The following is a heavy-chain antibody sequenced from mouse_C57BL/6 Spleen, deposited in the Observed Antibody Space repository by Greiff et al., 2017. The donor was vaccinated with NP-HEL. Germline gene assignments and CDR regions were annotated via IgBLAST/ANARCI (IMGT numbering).Heavy chain of an antibody. CDR1: GFTFSDYY. CDR3: AREAILRLDY. J-gene: IGHJ2*01. D-gene: IGHD1-2*01. CDR2: INYDGSST. Sequence: EVKLMESEGGLVQPGSSMKLSCTASGFTFSDYYMAWVRQVPEKGLEWVANINYDGSSTYYLDSLKSRFIISRDNAKNILYLQMSSLKSEDTATYYCAREAILRLDYWGQGTTLTVSS. V-gene: IGHV5-16*01.